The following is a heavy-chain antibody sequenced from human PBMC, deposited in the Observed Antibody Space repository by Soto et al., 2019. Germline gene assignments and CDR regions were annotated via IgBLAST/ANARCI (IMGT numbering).Heavy chain of an antibody. CDR2: INAGNGNT. J-gene: IGHJ3*02. D-gene: IGHD3-10*01. Sequence: ASVKVSCKASGYTFTSYAMHWVRQAPGQRLEWMGWINAGNGNTKYSQKFQGRVTITRDTSASTDYMELSSLRSEDTAVYYCARGYYYGSGSYHDAFDIWGQGTMVTVSS. CDR3: ARGYYYGSGSYHDAFDI. V-gene: IGHV1-3*01. CDR1: GYTFTSYA.